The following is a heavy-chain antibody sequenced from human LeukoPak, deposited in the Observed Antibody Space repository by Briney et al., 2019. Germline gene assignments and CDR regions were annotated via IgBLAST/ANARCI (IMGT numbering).Heavy chain of an antibody. CDR2: INAGNGNT. Sequence: ASVKVSCKASGYTFTSYAMHWVRQAPGQRLEWMGWINAGNGNTKYSQKFQGRVTITRDTSASTAYMELSSLRSEDTAVYYCARGAAARLDWFDPWGQGTLATVSS. CDR1: GYTFTSYA. D-gene: IGHD6-6*01. V-gene: IGHV1-3*01. J-gene: IGHJ5*02. CDR3: ARGAAARLDWFDP.